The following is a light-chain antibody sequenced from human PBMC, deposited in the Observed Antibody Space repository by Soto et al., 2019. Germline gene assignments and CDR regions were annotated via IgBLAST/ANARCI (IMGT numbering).Light chain of an antibody. J-gene: IGKJ1*01. CDR2: DVS. V-gene: IGKV1-16*01. CDR1: QDINNY. CDR3: QQYDSYRT. Sequence: DIQMTQSPSSLSASVGDSVTVTCRASQDINNYLAWFQQRPGKAPKLLIYDVSNLESGVPSRFSGSGSGTEFSLTIRGLQPDDFATYYCQQYDSYRTFGQGTKVDIK.